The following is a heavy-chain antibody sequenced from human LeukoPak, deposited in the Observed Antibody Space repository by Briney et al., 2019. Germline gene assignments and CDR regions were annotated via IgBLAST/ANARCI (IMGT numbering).Heavy chain of an antibody. CDR1: GGSISSSSYY. D-gene: IGHD3-22*01. Sequence: PETLSLTCTVSGGSISSSSYYWGWIRQPPGKGLEWIGSIYYSGSTYYNPSLKSRVTISVDTSKNQFSLKLSSVTAADTAVYYCARFYDSSGYYLDYWGQGTLVTVSS. CDR2: IYYSGST. J-gene: IGHJ4*02. V-gene: IGHV4-39*01. CDR3: ARFYDSSGYYLDY.